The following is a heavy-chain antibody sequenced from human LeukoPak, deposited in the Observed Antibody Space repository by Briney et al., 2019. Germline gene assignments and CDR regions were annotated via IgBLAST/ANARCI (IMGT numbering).Heavy chain of an antibody. CDR1: GGSISSYY. D-gene: IGHD3-22*01. CDR3: AITYYYDSRGSRSDAFDI. J-gene: IGHJ3*02. Sequence: PSETLSLTCTVSGGSISSYYWGWIRQPPGKGLEWIGYIYYSGSTNYNPSPKSRVTISVDTSKNQFSLKLSSVTAADTAVYYCAITYYYDSRGSRSDAFDIWGQGTMVTVSS. V-gene: IGHV4-59*08. CDR2: IYYSGST.